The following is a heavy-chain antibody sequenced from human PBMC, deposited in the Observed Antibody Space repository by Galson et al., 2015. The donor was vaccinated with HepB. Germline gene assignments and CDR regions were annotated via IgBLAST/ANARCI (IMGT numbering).Heavy chain of an antibody. V-gene: IGHV1-2*02. Sequence: SVKVSCKASGYTFTIYYIHWVRQAPGQGLEWMGWINPKSGATNYAQNFQGRVTMTRDTSISTAYVDLSSLRSDDTAVYYCARDVKTDLDYWGQGTLVTVSS. CDR1: GYTFTIYY. CDR3: ARDVKTDLDY. CDR2: INPKSGAT. J-gene: IGHJ4*02.